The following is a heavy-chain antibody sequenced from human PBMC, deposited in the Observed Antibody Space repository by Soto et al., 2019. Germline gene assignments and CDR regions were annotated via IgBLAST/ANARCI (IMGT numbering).Heavy chain of an antibody. D-gene: IGHD3-3*01. J-gene: IGHJ6*03. CDR2: IYYSGST. V-gene: IGHV4-59*08. CDR1: GGSISSYY. Sequence: SETLSLTCTVSGGSISSYYWSWIRQPPGKGLEWIGYIYYSGSTNYNPSLKSRVTISVDTSKNQFSLKLSSVTAADTAVYYCARWYYDFWSGYPSYYYYYMDVWGKGTTVTVSS. CDR3: ARWYYDFWSGYPSYYYYYMDV.